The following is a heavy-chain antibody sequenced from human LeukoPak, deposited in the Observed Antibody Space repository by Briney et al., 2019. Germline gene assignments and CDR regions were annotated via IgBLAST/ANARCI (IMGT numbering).Heavy chain of an antibody. V-gene: IGHV4-39*01. CDR3: ASRLVLRYFDWLLHDY. J-gene: IGHJ4*02. D-gene: IGHD3-9*01. CDR2: IYYSGST. CDR1: GGSISSSSYY. Sequence: SETLSLTCTVSGGSISSSSYYWGWIRQPPGKGLEWIGSIYYSGSTYYNPSLKSRVTISVDTSKNQFSLKLSSVTAADTAVYYCASRLVLRYFDWLLHDYWGQGTLVTVSS.